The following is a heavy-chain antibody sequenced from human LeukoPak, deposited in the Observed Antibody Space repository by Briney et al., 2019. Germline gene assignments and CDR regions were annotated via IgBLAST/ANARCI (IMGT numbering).Heavy chain of an antibody. D-gene: IGHD3-10*01. CDR2: IYSGGST. J-gene: IGHJ6*03. Sequence: GGSLRLSCAASGFTVSSNYMSWVRQAPGKGLEWVSVIYSGGSTYYADSVKGRFTISRDNSKNTLYLQMNSLRAEDTAVYYCAKVGVRYYYYYYMDVWGKGTTVTVSS. V-gene: IGHV3-66*01. CDR3: AKVGVRYYYYYYMDV. CDR1: GFTVSSNY.